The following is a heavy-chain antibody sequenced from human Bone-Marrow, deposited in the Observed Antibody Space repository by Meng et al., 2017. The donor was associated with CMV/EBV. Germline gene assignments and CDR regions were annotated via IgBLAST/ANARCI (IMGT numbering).Heavy chain of an antibody. CDR1: DASSANYY. CDR2: VNPGVST. D-gene: IGHD1-26*01. Sequence: SQTLSLTCAVQDASSANYYWSWIRQPPGKGLEWIGEVNPGVSTNYNPSLTSRVTMSVDTAKKQFFLKLASVTAADTGVYFCAAQVGRRPPLNWGQGTRVTGSS. J-gene: IGHJ4*02. CDR3: AAQVGRRPPLN. V-gene: IGHV4-34*01.